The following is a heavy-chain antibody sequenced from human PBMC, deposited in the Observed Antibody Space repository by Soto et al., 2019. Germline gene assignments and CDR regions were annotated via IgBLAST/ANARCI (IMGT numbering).Heavy chain of an antibody. CDR3: AAAVAGTGYYYYYYYTDV. D-gene: IGHD6-19*01. CDR1: GGSFSGYY. V-gene: IGHV4-34*01. CDR2: INHSGST. Sequence: SETLSLTCAVYGGSFSGYYWSWIRQPPGKGLEWIGEINHSGSTNYNPSLKSRVTISVDTSKNQFSLKLSSVTAADTAVYYCAAAVAGTGYYYYYYYTDVWGKGTTVTVS. J-gene: IGHJ6*03.